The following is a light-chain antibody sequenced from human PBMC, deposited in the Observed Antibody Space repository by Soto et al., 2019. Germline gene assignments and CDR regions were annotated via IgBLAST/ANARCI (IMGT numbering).Light chain of an antibody. CDR2: DVS. CDR1: SSDVGGSNG. V-gene: IGLV2-18*02. Sequence: QSVLTQPLSVSGSPGQSVAISCTGTSSDVGGSNGVSWYQQPPGTAPKLMIYDVSNRPSGVPDRFSGSKSGNTASLTISGLQAEDEVDYYCSSYTSSSTYVFGTGTKVTVL. CDR3: SSYTSSSTYV. J-gene: IGLJ1*01.